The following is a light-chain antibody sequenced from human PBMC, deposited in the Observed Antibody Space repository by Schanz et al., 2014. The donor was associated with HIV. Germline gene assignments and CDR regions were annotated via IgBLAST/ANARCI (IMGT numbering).Light chain of an antibody. J-gene: IGLJ2*01. Sequence: QSVLTQPPSVSAAPGQKVTISCSGSDSNIGSNYVAWYQQLPGTAPKLLIHDSRKRPSEIPDRFSGSKSGTSATLGISGLQSEDEADYYCAAWDVNLNGPVFGGGTKLTVL. CDR3: AAWDVNLNGPV. CDR1: DSNIGSNY. V-gene: IGLV1-51*01. CDR2: DSR.